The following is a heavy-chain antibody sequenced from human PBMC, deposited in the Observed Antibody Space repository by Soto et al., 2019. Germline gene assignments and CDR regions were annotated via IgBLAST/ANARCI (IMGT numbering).Heavy chain of an antibody. CDR3: ARGRGAGGGAFDI. D-gene: IGHD3-10*01. V-gene: IGHV4-59*01. CDR1: GDSISRYY. Sequence: QVQLQESGPGLVKPSETLSLTCSVSGDSISRYYWSWIRQPPGKRLEWIGYIYDSGSTNYNPSLKRRGSRPIDTAKTPSALMPSIVTVADTGVYYCARGRGAGGGAFDIWGQGTMVTVSS. J-gene: IGHJ3*02. CDR2: IYDSGST.